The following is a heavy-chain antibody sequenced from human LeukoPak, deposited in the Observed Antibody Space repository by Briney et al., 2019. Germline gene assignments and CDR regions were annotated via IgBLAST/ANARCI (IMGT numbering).Heavy chain of an antibody. D-gene: IGHD3-22*01. CDR2: ISSSGSTI. CDR3: ARDRSVYYYDSSGYYFLDY. V-gene: IGHV3-11*04. Sequence: GGSLRLSCAASGFTFSDYYMSWIRQAPGKGLEWVSYISSSGSTIYYADSVKGRFTISRDNAKNSLYLQMNSLRAEDTAVYYCARDRSVYYYDSSGYYFLDYWGQGTLVTVSS. J-gene: IGHJ4*02. CDR1: GFTFSDYY.